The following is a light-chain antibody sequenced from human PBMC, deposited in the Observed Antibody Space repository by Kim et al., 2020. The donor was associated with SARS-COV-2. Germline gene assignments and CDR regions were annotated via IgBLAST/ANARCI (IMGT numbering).Light chain of an antibody. J-gene: IGKJ2*01. CDR1: QSVLHSSNNKNY. Sequence: RATINGKSSQSVLHSSNNKNYLAWYQQKPGQPPKLLIYWASARESGVPDRLSGSGSGTHFTLTISSLQAEDVAVYSCQQYYSPPYTFGQGAKLEI. CDR2: WAS. CDR3: QQYYSPPYT. V-gene: IGKV4-1*01.